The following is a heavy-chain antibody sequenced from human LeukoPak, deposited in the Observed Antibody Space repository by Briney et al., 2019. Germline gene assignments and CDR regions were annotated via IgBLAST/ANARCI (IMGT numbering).Heavy chain of an antibody. V-gene: IGHV1-46*01. CDR3: ARVPTDSSGWYHLDY. CDR1: GYTFTSYY. CDR2: INPSGGNT. D-gene: IGHD6-19*01. Sequence: ASVKVSCKASGYTFTSYYMHCVRQAPGQGLEWMGMINPSGGNTNHAQKFQGRVTMTRDTSTSTVYMEVTSLRSEDTAVYYCARVPTDSSGWYHLDYWGQGTLVTVSS. J-gene: IGHJ4*02.